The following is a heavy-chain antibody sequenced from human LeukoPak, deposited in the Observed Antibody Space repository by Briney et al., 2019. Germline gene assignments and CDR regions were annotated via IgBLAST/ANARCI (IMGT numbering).Heavy chain of an antibody. CDR3: AKDVRASLDY. CDR2: ISGSGGST. V-gene: IGHV3-23*01. CDR1: GFTFSSYA. D-gene: IGHD2/OR15-2a*01. J-gene: IGHJ4*02. Sequence: GGSLRLSCAASGFTFSSYAMSWVRQAPGKGLEWVSAISGSGGSTYYADSVKGRFTISRDNSKTTLYLQMNSVRAEDTAVYYCAKDVRASLDYWGQGTLVTVSS.